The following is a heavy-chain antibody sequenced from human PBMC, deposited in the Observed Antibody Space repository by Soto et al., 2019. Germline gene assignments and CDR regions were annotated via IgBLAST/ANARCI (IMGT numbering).Heavy chain of an antibody. CDR3: ARQKGPNPDIFDY. Sequence: SETLSLTCTVSGGSISSNSYYWGWIRQPPGKGLEWIGSIYYSGSTYYNPSLKGRVTISVDTSKNQFSLKLSSVTAADTAVYFCARQKGPNPDIFDYWGQGTLVTVSS. J-gene: IGHJ4*02. CDR1: GGSISSNSYY. CDR2: IYYSGST. V-gene: IGHV4-39*01.